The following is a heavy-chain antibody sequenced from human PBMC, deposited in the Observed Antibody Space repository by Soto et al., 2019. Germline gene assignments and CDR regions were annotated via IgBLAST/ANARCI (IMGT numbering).Heavy chain of an antibody. V-gene: IGHV3-48*02. J-gene: IGHJ4*02. Sequence: GSLRLSCAAAGFTFSSYSMNWVRQAPGKGLEWISYISTTSSSIYYADSVKGRFTISRDNAKNSLFLQMNSLRDEDTAVYYCARKGVAFDYWGQGALVTVSS. CDR1: GFTFSSYS. D-gene: IGHD3-3*01. CDR2: ISTTSSSI. CDR3: ARKGVAFDY.